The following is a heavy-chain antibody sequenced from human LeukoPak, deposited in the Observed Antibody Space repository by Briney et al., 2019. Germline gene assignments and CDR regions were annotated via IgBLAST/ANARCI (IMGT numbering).Heavy chain of an antibody. CDR1: GYSFTSYW. V-gene: IGHV1-2*06. CDR3: ARGAATLRGRRGGWFDP. D-gene: IGHD2-15*01. CDR2: INPNSGGT. J-gene: IGHJ5*02. Sequence: GESLKISCKGSGYSFTSYWIGWVRQAPGQGLEWMGRINPNSGGTNYAQKFQGRVTMTRDTSISTAYMELSRLRSDDTAVYYCARGAATLRGRRGGWFDPWGQGTLVTVSS.